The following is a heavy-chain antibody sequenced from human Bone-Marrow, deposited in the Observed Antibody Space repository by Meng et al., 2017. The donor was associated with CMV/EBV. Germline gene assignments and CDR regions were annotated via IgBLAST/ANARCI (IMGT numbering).Heavy chain of an antibody. Sequence: GESLKISCAASGFTFSSYWMSWVRQAPGKGLEWVANIKQDGSEKYYVDSVKGRFTISRDNAKNSLYLQMNSLKTEDTAVYYCTTDSGTDYWGQGTLVTVSS. D-gene: IGHD3-10*01. CDR2: IKQDGSEK. CDR1: GFTFSSYW. V-gene: IGHV3-7*03. J-gene: IGHJ4*02. CDR3: TTDSGTDY.